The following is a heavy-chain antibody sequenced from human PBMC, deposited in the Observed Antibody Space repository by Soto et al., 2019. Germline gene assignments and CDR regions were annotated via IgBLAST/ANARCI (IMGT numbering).Heavy chain of an antibody. CDR2: INHSGST. D-gene: IGHD3-10*01. J-gene: IGHJ6*02. CDR1: GGSFSGYY. Sequence: PSETLSLTCAVYGGSFSGYYWSWIRQPPGKGLEWIGEINHSGSTNYNPSLKSRVTISVDTSKNQFSLKLSSVTAADTAVYYCERVLVRGVINYYYYYGMDVWGQATTVTVSS. V-gene: IGHV4-34*01. CDR3: ERVLVRGVINYYYYYGMDV.